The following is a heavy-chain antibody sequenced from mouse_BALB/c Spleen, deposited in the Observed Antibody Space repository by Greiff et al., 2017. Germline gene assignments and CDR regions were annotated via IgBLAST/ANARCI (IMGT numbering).Heavy chain of an antibody. CDR3: ARQDYGSSSFDY. CDR1: GFAFTSYD. Sequence: EVQRVESGGGLVKPGGSLKLSCAASGFAFTSYDMSWVRQTPEKRLEWVAYISSGGGSTYYPDTVKGRFTISRDNAKNTLYLQMSSLKSEDTAMYYCARQDYGSSSFDYWGQGTTHTVSS. V-gene: IGHV5-12-1*01. D-gene: IGHD1-1*01. CDR2: ISSGGGST. J-gene: IGHJ2*01.